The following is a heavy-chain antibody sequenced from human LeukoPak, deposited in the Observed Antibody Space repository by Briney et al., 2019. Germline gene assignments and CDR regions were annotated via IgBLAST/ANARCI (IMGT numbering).Heavy chain of an antibody. V-gene: IGHV3-7*01. D-gene: IGHD3-10*01. CDR1: GFTFSSYW. CDR2: IKQDGSEK. CDR3: ATYKYGSGSLSYFLEY. Sequence: GGSLRLSCAASGFTFSSYWITWVRQAPGKGLEWVAKIKQDGSEKYYVDSVKGRFTISRDNAKNSLYLQMNSLRAEDTAVYYCATYKYGSGSLSYFLEYWGQGTLVTVSS. J-gene: IGHJ4*02.